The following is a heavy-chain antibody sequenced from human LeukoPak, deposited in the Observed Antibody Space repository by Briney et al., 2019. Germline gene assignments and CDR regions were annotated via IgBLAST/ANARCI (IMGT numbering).Heavy chain of an antibody. CDR2: INPNSGGT. Sequence: ASVKVSCKASGYTFTGYYMHWVRQAPGQGLEWMGWINPNSGGTNYAQKFQGRVTMTRDTSISTAYMELSRLRSDDTAVYYCASYCSGGSCYSPNNAFDIWGQGTMVTVSS. CDR3: ASYCSGGSCYSPNNAFDI. J-gene: IGHJ3*02. CDR1: GYTFTGYY. D-gene: IGHD2-15*01. V-gene: IGHV1-2*02.